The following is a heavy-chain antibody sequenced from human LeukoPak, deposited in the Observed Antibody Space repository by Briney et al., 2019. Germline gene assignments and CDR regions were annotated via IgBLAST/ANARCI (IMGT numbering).Heavy chain of an antibody. J-gene: IGHJ4*02. D-gene: IGHD6-25*01. CDR2: VYPSGST. Sequence: PSGTLSLTCAVSGDSISNSNWWTWIRQPPGKGLEWIGEVYPSGSTNYSPSLKSRVTISVDKSKNQFSLTLWSVTAADTAVYFCGTTEHDSGDYWGQGTLVTVSS. CDR3: GTTEHDSGDY. CDR1: GDSISNSNW. V-gene: IGHV4-4*02.